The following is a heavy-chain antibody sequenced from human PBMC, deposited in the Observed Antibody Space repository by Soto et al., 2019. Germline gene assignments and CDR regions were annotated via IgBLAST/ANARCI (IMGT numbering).Heavy chain of an antibody. CDR1: GFTFSSYA. CDR3: AKDRENYDSSGYYYFFDAFDI. Sequence: EVQLLESGGGLVQPGGSLSLSCAASGFTFSSYAMSWVRQAPGKGLEWVSAISGSGGSTYYADSVKGRFTISRDNSKNTLYLQMNSLRAEDTAVYYCAKDRENYDSSGYYYFFDAFDIWGQGTMVTVSS. D-gene: IGHD3-22*01. V-gene: IGHV3-23*01. CDR2: ISGSGGST. J-gene: IGHJ3*02.